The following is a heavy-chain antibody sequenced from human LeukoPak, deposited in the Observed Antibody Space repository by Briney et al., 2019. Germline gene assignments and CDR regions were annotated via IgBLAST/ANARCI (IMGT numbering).Heavy chain of an antibody. CDR1: GGSISSYY. CDR2: IYYSGST. CDR3: ARVPYSSGWVWFDP. Sequence: SETLSLTCTVSGGSISSYYWSWIRQPPGKGLEWIGYIYYSGSTNYNPSLKSRVTISVDTSKNQFSLKLSSVTAADTAVYYCARVPYSSGWVWFDPRGQGTLVTVSS. V-gene: IGHV4-59*01. D-gene: IGHD6-19*01. J-gene: IGHJ5*02.